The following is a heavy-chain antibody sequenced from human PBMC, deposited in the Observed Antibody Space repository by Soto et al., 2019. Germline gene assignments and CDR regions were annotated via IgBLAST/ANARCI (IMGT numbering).Heavy chain of an antibody. Sequence: GGSLRLSCAASGFTFSDYYMSWIRQAPGKGLEWVSYISSSGSTIYYADSVKGRFTISRDNAKNSLYLQMNSLRAEDTAVYYCAREGGLYVNFYYYYYMDVWGKGTTVTVSS. V-gene: IGHV3-11*01. CDR2: ISSSGSTI. J-gene: IGHJ6*03. D-gene: IGHD1-26*01. CDR3: AREGGLYVNFYYYYYMDV. CDR1: GFTFSDYY.